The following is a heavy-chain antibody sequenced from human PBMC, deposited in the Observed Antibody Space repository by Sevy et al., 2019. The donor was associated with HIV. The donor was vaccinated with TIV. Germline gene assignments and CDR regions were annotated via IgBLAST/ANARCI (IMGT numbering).Heavy chain of an antibody. CDR3: ARYCSSTSCYAPPFDY. Sequence: ASVKVSCKASGYTFTDYYMHWVRQAPGQGLEWMGRINPKSGGTNYAQKFQGRVTMTRDTSISTAYMELSRLRSDDTAVIYCARYCSSTSCYAPPFDYWGQGTLVTVSS. CDR2: INPKSGGT. D-gene: IGHD2-2*01. V-gene: IGHV1-2*06. CDR1: GYTFTDYY. J-gene: IGHJ4*02.